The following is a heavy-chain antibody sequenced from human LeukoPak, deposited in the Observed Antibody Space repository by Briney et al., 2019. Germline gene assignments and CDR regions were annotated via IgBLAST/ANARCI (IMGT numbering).Heavy chain of an antibody. CDR1: GYTFTSYG. CDR2: ISAYNGNT. D-gene: IGHD3-22*01. CDR3: ARDPPLHYYDSSGYTIDTSYYFDY. V-gene: IGHV1-18*01. J-gene: IGHJ4*02. Sequence: VASVKVSCKSSGYTFTSYGSSWVRQAPGQGLEWMGWISAYNGNTNYAQKLQGRVTMTTDTSTSTAYMELRSLRSDDTAVYYCARDPPLHYYDSSGYTIDTSYYFDYWGQGTLVTVSS.